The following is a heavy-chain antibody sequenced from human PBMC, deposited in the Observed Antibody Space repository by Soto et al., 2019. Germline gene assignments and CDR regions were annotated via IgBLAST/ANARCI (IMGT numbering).Heavy chain of an antibody. CDR1: GYTFTSYG. D-gene: IGHD3-9*01. CDR2: ISAYNGNT. J-gene: IGHJ4*02. Sequence: QVQLVQAGAEVKKPGASVRVSCKASGYTFTSYGFSWVRQATGQGLEWMGWISAYNGNTNYAQNLQGRVTITTDTSSSTAYMELRRVRSDDAAVYYCARGEDILTGCYRGVHYWGEGTLVTVSS. CDR3: ARGEDILTGCYRGVHY. V-gene: IGHV1-18*01.